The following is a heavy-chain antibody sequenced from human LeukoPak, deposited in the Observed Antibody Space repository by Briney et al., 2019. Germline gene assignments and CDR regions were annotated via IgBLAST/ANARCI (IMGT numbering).Heavy chain of an antibody. Sequence: GGSLRLSCAASGFTFSSYAMSWVRQAPGKGLEWVAGIGGGSTYYADSVKGRFTISRDNSKNTLYLQMNSLRAEDTAVYYCARSRGSSGRYYFDYWGQGTLVTVSS. D-gene: IGHD6-19*01. J-gene: IGHJ4*02. CDR3: ARSRGSSGRYYFDY. CDR1: GFTFSSYA. CDR2: IGGGST. V-gene: IGHV3-23*01.